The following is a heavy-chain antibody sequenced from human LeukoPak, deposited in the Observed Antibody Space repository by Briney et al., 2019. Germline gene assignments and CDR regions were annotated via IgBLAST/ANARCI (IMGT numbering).Heavy chain of an antibody. D-gene: IGHD2-15*01. CDR2: INPNSGGT. Sequence: ASVKVSCKASGYTFTDYYMHWVRQAPGQGLEWMGWINPNSGGTNYAQKFQGRVTMTRDTSISTAYMELSRLRSDDTAVYYCARGYCSGGSCYSNQGWFDPWGQGTLVTVSS. V-gene: IGHV1-2*02. CDR1: GYTFTDYY. J-gene: IGHJ5*02. CDR3: ARGYCSGGSCYSNQGWFDP.